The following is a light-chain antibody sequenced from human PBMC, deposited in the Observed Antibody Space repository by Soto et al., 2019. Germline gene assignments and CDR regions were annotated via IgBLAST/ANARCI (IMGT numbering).Light chain of an antibody. CDR1: QSVSSY. CDR2: DAS. Sequence: EIVLTQSPATLSLSPGERATLSCRASQSVSSYLFWYQQKPGQAPRRLIYDASYRATGTPARFSVSGSGTDFTPTTSITVPEDFADYYYQQLINWHPKYTFGQGTKLEIK. CDR3: QQLINWHPKYT. V-gene: IGKV3-11*01. J-gene: IGKJ2*01.